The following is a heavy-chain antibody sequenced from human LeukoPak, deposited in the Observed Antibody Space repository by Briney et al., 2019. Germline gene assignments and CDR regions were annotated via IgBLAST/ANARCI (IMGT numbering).Heavy chain of an antibody. CDR2: IYTSGST. J-gene: IGHJ3*02. D-gene: IGHD3-10*01. CDR3: AKERSVYGAFDI. Sequence: PSETLSLTCTVSGGSISSYYWSWIRQPAGKGLEWIGRIYTSGSTNYTPSLRSRVTISLDTSKNQFSLKLRSVTAADTAVYYCAKERSVYGAFDIWGQGTMVIVAS. CDR1: GGSISSYY. V-gene: IGHV4-4*07.